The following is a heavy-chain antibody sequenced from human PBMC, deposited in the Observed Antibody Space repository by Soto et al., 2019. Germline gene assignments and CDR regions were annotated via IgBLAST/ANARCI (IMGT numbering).Heavy chain of an antibody. D-gene: IGHD3-10*01. Sequence: SETLSLTCTVSGDSVTSVSDYWSWIRQPPGKGLEWIGYIYYSGSADYNPSLGSRVTISIDTSKNQFSLKLTSVTAADTAVYYCAWGFGFGYYYCLMDLWGPGTTATVSS. CDR2: IYYSGSA. CDR1: GDSVTSVSDY. CDR3: AWGFGFGYYYCLMDL. J-gene: IGHJ6*02. V-gene: IGHV4-61*01.